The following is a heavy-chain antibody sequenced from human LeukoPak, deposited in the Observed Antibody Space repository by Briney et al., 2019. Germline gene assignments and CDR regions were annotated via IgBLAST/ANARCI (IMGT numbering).Heavy chain of an antibody. J-gene: IGHJ4*02. CDR3: ARDSRSYYDSSGYSPPDY. CDR2: INPNSGGT. Sequence: GASVKVSCKTSGYTFTGYYMHWVRQAPGQGLEWMGWINPNSGGTNYAQKFQGRVTMTRDTSISTAYMELSRLRSDDTAVYYRARDSRSYYDSSGYSPPDYWGQGTLVTVSS. D-gene: IGHD3-22*01. CDR1: GYTFTGYY. V-gene: IGHV1-2*02.